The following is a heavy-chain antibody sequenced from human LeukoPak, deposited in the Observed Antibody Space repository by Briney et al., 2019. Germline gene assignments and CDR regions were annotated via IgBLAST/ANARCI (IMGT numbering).Heavy chain of an antibody. D-gene: IGHD6-13*01. CDR3: VRMGVAGIAAAGGWFDP. V-gene: IGHV1-69*13. Sequence: GASVKVSCKASGGTFSSYAISWVRQAPGQGLEWMGGIIPIFGTANYAQKFQGRVTITADESTSTAYMELSSLRSEDTAVYYCVRMGVAGIAAAGGWFDPWGQGTLVTVSS. CDR2: IIPIFGTA. J-gene: IGHJ5*02. CDR1: GGTFSSYA.